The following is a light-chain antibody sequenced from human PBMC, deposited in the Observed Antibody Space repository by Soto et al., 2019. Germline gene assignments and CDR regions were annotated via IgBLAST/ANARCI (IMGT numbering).Light chain of an antibody. Sequence: DVVMTQTPLSLSVAPGQPASISCKSSQSLLHITGETFLFWYLQKPGQSPQLLIYEVSTRVSGVPDRFSGSGSGTEFTLTISGLQSEDFAVYYCHQYNSWPSFGQGTKLQMK. CDR2: EVS. V-gene: IGKV2-29*01. CDR3: HQYNSWPS. CDR1: QSLLHITGETF. J-gene: IGKJ2*01.